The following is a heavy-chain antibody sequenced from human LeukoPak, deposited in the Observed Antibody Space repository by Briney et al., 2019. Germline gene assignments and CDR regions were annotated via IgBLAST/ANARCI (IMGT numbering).Heavy chain of an antibody. V-gene: IGHV3-30*04. CDR2: ISYDGSNK. D-gene: IGHD3-10*01. J-gene: IGHJ4*02. CDR3: AREVWFGELLNRRYFDY. CDR1: GFTFSSYA. Sequence: GRSLRLSCAASGFTFSSYAMHWVRQAPGKGLEWVAVISYDGSNKYYADSVKGRFTISRDNSKNTLCLQMNSLRAEDTAVYYCAREVWFGELLNRRYFDYWGQGTLVTVSS.